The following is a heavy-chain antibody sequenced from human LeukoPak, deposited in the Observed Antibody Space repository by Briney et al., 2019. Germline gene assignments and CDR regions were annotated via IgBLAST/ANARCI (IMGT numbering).Heavy chain of an antibody. V-gene: IGHV3-30*04. CDR2: ISYDGSNK. J-gene: IGHJ6*02. D-gene: IGHD2-2*01. Sequence: PGGSLRLSCAASGFTFSSYAMHWVRQAPGKGLEWVAVISYDGSNKYYADSVKGRFTISRDNSKNSLYLQMNSLRAEDTAVYYCARDPLYHIVVVPAAYWNPSWDYYYYYGMDVWGQGTTVTVSS. CDR3: ARDPLYHIVVVPAAYWNPSWDYYYYYGMDV. CDR1: GFTFSSYA.